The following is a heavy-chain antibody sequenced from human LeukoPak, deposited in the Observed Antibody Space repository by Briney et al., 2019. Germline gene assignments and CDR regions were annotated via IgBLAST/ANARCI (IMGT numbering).Heavy chain of an antibody. CDR1: GYTFTSYD. CDR3: ARGLLYCSSTSCYAY. J-gene: IGHJ4*02. Sequence: ASVEVFCKASGYTFTSYDINWVRQATGQGLEWMGWMNPNSGNTGYAQKFQGRVTMTRNTSISTAYMELSSLRSEDTAVYYSARGLLYCSSTSCYAYWGQGTLVTVSS. D-gene: IGHD2-2*01. V-gene: IGHV1-8*01. CDR2: MNPNSGNT.